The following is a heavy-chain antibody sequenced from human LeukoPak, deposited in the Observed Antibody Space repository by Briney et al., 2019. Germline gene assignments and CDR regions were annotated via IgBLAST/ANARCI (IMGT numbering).Heavy chain of an antibody. D-gene: IGHD1-26*01. J-gene: IGHJ4*02. CDR2: IYHSGRT. V-gene: IGHV4-38-2*02. CDR1: GYSIASGYL. Sequence: SETLSLTCTVSGYSIASGYLRGWIRQTPEKGLEWIATIYHSGRTYYNLSLKSRVTISMDTSRNQFSLKVTSVTAAETALYFCARGGPWELSHRDYFDYWGQGTLVTVSS. CDR3: ARGGPWELSHRDYFDY.